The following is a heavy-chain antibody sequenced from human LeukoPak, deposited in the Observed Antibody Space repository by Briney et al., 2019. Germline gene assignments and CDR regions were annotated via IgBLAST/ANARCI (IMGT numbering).Heavy chain of an antibody. V-gene: IGHV3-74*01. Sequence: RAGGSLRLSCAVSGFTPSSYWMHWVRQLPGKGLVWVSRINSDGSGISYAGSVKGRFTISRDNAKNTLYLQMNSLRAEDTAVYYCARGNAHAFDIWGQGTMVTVSS. CDR3: ARGNAHAFDI. CDR2: INSDGSGI. CDR1: GFTPSSYW. J-gene: IGHJ3*02.